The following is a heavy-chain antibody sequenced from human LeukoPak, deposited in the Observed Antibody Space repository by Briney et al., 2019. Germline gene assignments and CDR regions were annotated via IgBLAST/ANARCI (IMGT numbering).Heavy chain of an antibody. CDR2: IYYSGNT. CDR3: ARSYSSSGYYYYGMDL. D-gene: IGHD6-6*01. CDR1: GGSISTYY. J-gene: IGHJ6*02. Sequence: PSETQSLTCTVSGGSISTYYWSWIRQPPGKGLEWIGYIYYSGNTIYNSSLKGRVTISVDKSKNQFSLKLSSVTAADTAVYYCARSYSSSGYYYYGMDLWGQGTTVTVSS. V-gene: IGHV4-59*01.